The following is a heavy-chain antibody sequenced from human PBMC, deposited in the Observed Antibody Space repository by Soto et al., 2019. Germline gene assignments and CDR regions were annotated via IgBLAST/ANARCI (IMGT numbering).Heavy chain of an antibody. CDR2: IEPSDSYT. Sequence: EVQLVQSGAEVKKPGESLRISCKGSGYSFTSYWISWVRQMPGKGLEWMGRIEPSDSYTNYSPSFQAHVTISADKSIISSYPQWGSLKAWDSARYNCASLAMVRVVPTYGMDVWGQGTTVTVSS. V-gene: IGHV5-10-1*01. D-gene: IGHD3-10*01. J-gene: IGHJ6*02. CDR1: GYSFTSYW. CDR3: ASLAMVRVVPTYGMDV.